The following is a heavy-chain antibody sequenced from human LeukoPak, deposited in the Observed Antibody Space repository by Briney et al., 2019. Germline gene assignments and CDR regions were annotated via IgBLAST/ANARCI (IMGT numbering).Heavy chain of an antibody. Sequence: GGSLRLSCAASGFTVSTNCMTWVRQAPGKGLEWGSTIYSGGTTYYADSVMGRFTISRHNSRNTLYLQMNSLRAEDTAVYYCARVDTVMAYYFDLWGQGTLVTVSS. D-gene: IGHD5-18*01. J-gene: IGHJ4*02. V-gene: IGHV3-53*04. CDR3: ARVDTVMAYYFDL. CDR2: IYSGGTT. CDR1: GFTVSTNC.